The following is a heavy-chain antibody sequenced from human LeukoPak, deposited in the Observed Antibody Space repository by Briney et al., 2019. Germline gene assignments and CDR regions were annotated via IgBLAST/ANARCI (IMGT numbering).Heavy chain of an antibody. CDR1: EFTFSNYV. J-gene: IGHJ4*02. V-gene: IGHV3-33*08. CDR2: LVYDERN. CDR3: ARDLSAAYDF. D-gene: IGHD2-21*01. Sequence: QPGGSLRLSCAASEFTFSNYVMNWVRQAPGKGLEWVARLVYDERNDYANSVKGRFTISRDNSKNTLYLQMDNLRVDDTAVYYCARDLSAAYDFWGQGILVTVSS.